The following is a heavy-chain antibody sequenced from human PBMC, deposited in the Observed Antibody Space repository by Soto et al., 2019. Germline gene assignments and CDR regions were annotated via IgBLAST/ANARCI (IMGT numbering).Heavy chain of an antibody. CDR2: ISGSGGST. J-gene: IGHJ4*02. CDR3: AKASAGSDYDFWSGYFDPIDY. D-gene: IGHD3-3*01. CDR1: GFTFSSYA. Sequence: GGSLRLSCVASGFTFSSYAMSWVRQAPGKGLEWVSAISGSGGSTYYADSVKGRFTISRDNSKNTLYLQMNSLRAEDTAVYYCAKASAGSDYDFWSGYFDPIDYWGQGTLVTVSS. V-gene: IGHV3-23*01.